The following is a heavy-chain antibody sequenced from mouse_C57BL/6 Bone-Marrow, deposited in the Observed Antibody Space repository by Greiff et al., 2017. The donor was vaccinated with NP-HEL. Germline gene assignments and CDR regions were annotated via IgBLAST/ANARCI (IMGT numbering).Heavy chain of an antibody. J-gene: IGHJ3*01. Sequence: QVQLQQSGAELARPGASVKLSCKASGYTFTSYGISWVKQRTGQGLEWIGEIYPRSGNTYYNEKFKGKATLTADKPSSTAYMELRSLTSEDSAVYFCARDYGSSYRFAYWGQGTLVTVSA. D-gene: IGHD1-1*01. CDR2: IYPRSGNT. CDR1: GYTFTSYG. CDR3: ARDYGSSYRFAY. V-gene: IGHV1-81*01.